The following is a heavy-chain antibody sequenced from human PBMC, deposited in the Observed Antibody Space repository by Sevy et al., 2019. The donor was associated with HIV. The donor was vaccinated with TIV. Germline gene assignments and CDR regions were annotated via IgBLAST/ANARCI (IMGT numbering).Heavy chain of an antibody. D-gene: IGHD2-15*01. CDR3: ATDLSYCSGGSCYDLYAFDI. Sequence: ASVKVSCKVSGYTLTELSMHWVRQAPGKGLEWMGGFDPEHGETIYAQKFQGRVTMTEETSTDTAYMELSSLRSEDTAVYYCATDLSYCSGGSCYDLYAFDIWGQGTMVTVSS. V-gene: IGHV1-24*01. CDR1: GYTLTELS. J-gene: IGHJ3*02. CDR2: FDPEHGET.